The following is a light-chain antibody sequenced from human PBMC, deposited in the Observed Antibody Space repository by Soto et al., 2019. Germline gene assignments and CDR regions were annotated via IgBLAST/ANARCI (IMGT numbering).Light chain of an antibody. CDR1: QGISNF. Sequence: DIQMTQSPSSLSASVGDGVTITCRASQGISNFLAWYQQKPGKVPKLLIYAASTLQSGVPSRFNGSGSGTDFTLTISSLQPEDVATYYCQKYNSAPWTFGQGTKVEIK. V-gene: IGKV1-27*01. J-gene: IGKJ1*01. CDR2: AAS. CDR3: QKYNSAPWT.